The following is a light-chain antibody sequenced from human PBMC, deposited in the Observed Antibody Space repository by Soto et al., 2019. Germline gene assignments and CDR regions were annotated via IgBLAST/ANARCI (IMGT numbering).Light chain of an antibody. CDR3: SSYTNNNALAL. CDR2: EVN. CDR1: SSDVGGYNY. V-gene: IGLV2-14*01. Sequence: QSALTQPASVSGSPGQSITISCTGTSSDVGGYNYVSWYQQHPGKAPKLMIYEVNNRPSGISNRFSGSKSGNTASLTISGLQAEDEADYYCSSYTNNNALALFGGGTQLTVL. J-gene: IGLJ2*01.